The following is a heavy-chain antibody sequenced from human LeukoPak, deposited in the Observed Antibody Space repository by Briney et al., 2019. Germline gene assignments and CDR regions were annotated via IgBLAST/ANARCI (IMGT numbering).Heavy chain of an antibody. D-gene: IGHD2-15*01. CDR3: ARHHTDQIVAYPGGYYMEV. CDR1: GYSNSSGYY. V-gene: IGHV4-38-2*01. CDR2: IYHSGST. J-gene: IGHJ6*03. Sequence: SETLSLTCAVSGYSNSSGYYWGWIRQPPGKGLEWNGSIYHSGSTYYNPSLKSRVTISVDTSKNQFSLKLSSVTAADTAVYYCARHHTDQIVAYPGGYYMEVWGKGTTVTVSS.